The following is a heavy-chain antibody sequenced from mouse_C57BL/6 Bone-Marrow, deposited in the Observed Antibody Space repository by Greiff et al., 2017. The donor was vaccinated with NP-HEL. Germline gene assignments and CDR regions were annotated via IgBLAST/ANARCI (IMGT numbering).Heavy chain of an antibody. J-gene: IGHJ2*01. CDR1: GFTFSSYA. Sequence: DVQLVESGGGLVKPGGSLKLSCAASGFTFSSYAMSWVRQTPEKRLEWVATISDGGSYTYYPDNVKGRFTISRDNAKNNLYLQMSHLKSEDTAMYYCARGGYGSIFDYWGQGTTLTVSS. CDR2: ISDGGSYT. CDR3: ARGGYGSIFDY. V-gene: IGHV5-4*01. D-gene: IGHD2-10*02.